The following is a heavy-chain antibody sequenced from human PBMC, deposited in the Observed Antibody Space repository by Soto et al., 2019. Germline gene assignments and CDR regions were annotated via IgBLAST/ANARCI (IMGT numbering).Heavy chain of an antibody. CDR1: CLSFSGYY. V-gene: IGHV4-34*01. D-gene: IGHD6-6*01. Sequence: SGTLSLTFGGYCLSFSGYYWSWIRQPPGKGLEWIGEINHSGSTNYNPSLKSRVTISVDTSKNQFSLKLSSVTAADTAVYYCARGGAARARYYYYYMDVWGKGTTVT. J-gene: IGHJ6*03. CDR2: INHSGST. CDR3: ARGGAARARYYYYYMDV.